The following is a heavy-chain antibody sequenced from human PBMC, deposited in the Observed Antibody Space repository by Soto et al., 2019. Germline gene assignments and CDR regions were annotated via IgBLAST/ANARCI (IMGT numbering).Heavy chain of an antibody. CDR2: INAGNGIT. J-gene: IGHJ4*02. D-gene: IGHD6-19*01. CDR3: ARGSIAVAGLPWDY. V-gene: IGHV1-3*01. Sequence: ASVKVSCKASGYTFTSYAMHWVRQAPGQGLEWMGRINAGNGITNYAQKFQGRVTITRDTSASTAYMELSSLRSEDTAVYYCARGSIAVAGLPWDYWGQGTLVTVSS. CDR1: GYTFTSYA.